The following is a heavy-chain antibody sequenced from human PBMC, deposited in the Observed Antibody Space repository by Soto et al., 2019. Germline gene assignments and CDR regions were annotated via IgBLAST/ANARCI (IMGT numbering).Heavy chain of an antibody. CDR2: INAGNGNT. Sequence: VASVKVSCKTSGYDFSRHAIQWVRQARGQRLEWIGWINAGNGNTNYAQMFQERVTITRDMSTSTAYMELTSLRSEDTAVYYCAATVDRGYYYGMDVWGQGTTVTVSS. CDR3: AATVDRGYYYGMDV. V-gene: IGHV1-58*02. D-gene: IGHD3-10*01. J-gene: IGHJ6*02. CDR1: GYDFSRHA.